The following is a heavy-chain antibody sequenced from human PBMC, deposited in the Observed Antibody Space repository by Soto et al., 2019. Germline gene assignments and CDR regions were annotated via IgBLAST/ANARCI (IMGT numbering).Heavy chain of an antibody. D-gene: IGHD1-26*01. Sequence: PSETLSLTCTVSGGSISSSSYYWGWIRPPPGKGLEWIGSIYYSGSTYYNPSLKSRVTISVDTSKNQFSLKLSSVTAADTAVYYCARVSGRYYYGMDVWGQGTTVTVSS. CDR1: GGSISSSSYY. CDR3: ARVSGRYYYGMDV. V-gene: IGHV4-39*01. J-gene: IGHJ6*02. CDR2: IYYSGST.